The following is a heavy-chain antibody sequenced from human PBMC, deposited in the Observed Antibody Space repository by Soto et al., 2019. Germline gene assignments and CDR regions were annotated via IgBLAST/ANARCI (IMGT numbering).Heavy chain of an antibody. Sequence: QITLKESGPTLVKPTQTLTLTCTFSGFSLTTSGVGVGWIRQPPGKALEWLALIYWDDDKLSRPSLKSRLTLTKDPPKNQVGLNMTHTDPVDTATYFCAKREWGSEVDYWGQGTLVTVSS. CDR1: GFSLTTSGVG. CDR2: IYWDDDK. CDR3: AKREWGSEVDY. D-gene: IGHD3-16*01. V-gene: IGHV2-5*02. J-gene: IGHJ4*02.